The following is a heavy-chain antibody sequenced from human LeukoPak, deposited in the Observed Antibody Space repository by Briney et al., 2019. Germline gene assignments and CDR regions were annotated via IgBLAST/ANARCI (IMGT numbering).Heavy chain of an antibody. CDR1: GFTFSRYA. Sequence: GGSLRLSCAASGFTFSRYAMSWVRQAPGKGLEWVSAISGSGGSTYYADSVKGRFTISKDNSKNTLFLQINSLRAEDTAVYYCAKDAAKEYDILTGYLGYYFDYWGQGTLVTVSS. V-gene: IGHV3-23*01. D-gene: IGHD3-9*01. CDR3: AKDAAKEYDILTGYLGYYFDY. CDR2: ISGSGGST. J-gene: IGHJ4*02.